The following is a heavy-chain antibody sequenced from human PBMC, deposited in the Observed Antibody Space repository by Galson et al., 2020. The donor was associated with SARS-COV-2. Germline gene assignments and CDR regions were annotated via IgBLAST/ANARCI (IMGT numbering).Heavy chain of an antibody. V-gene: IGHV4-30-4*02. CDR1: GGSINSGDYY. CDR2: IYDSGST. D-gene: IGHD3-9*01. CDR3: ASFVWGSYLYFGL. Sequence: ASDTLSLTCTVSGGSINSGDYYRSWIRQPPGKGLEWIGFIYDSGSTFYNPSLTSRVTMSVDTSNNQFSLRLSSVTAADTAVYYCASFVWGSYLYFGLWGRGTRVTVSS. J-gene: IGHJ2*01.